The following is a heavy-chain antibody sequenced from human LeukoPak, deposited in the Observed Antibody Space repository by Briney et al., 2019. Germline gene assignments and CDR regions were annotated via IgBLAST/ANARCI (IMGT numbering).Heavy chain of an antibody. CDR2: IIPILGTA. D-gene: IGHD2-15*01. V-gene: IGHV1-69*13. CDR3: ARVRSLGYCSGGSCQNWYFDL. CDR1: GGTFSSYA. J-gene: IGHJ2*01. Sequence: ASVKVSCKASGGTFSSYAISWVRQAPGQGLEWMGGIIPILGTANYAQKFQGRVTITADESTSTAYMELSSLRSEDTAVYYCARVRSLGYCSGGSCQNWYFDLWGRGTLVTVSS.